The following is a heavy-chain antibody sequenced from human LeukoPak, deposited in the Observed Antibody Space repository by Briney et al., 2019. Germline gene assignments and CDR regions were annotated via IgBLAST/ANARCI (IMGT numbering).Heavy chain of an antibody. V-gene: IGHV4-39*01. D-gene: IGHD2-2*01. CDR3: ARFRGVVVPAAIEGMDV. CDR1: GGSISSSSYF. Sequence: SETLSLTCTVSGGSISSSSYFWSWIRQPPGKGLAWVASIYYSGSTYYSPSLKSRVTTSVDTSKNQFSLKLTSVTAADTAVYYCARFRGVVVPAAIEGMDVWGQGTTVTVSS. J-gene: IGHJ6*02. CDR2: IYYSGST.